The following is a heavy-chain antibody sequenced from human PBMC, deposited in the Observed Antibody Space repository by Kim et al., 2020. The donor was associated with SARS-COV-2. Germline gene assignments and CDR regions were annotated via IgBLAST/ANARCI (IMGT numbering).Heavy chain of an antibody. CDR3: AKNSAGIVGAQAFDY. J-gene: IGHJ4*02. Sequence: VKGRLTISRDNSTNTLYLKMNILRAEDTAVYYCAKNSAGIVGAQAFDYCGQGTLVTVSS. V-gene: IGHV3-23*01. D-gene: IGHD1-26*01.